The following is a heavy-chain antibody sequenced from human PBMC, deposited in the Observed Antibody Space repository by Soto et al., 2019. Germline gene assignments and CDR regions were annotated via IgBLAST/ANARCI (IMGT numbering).Heavy chain of an antibody. CDR2: ISGSGEDT. D-gene: IGHD2-15*01. CDR1: GPTFSSYA. Sequence: QLLESGGGLVQPGGSLRLSCAASGPTFSSYAMSWVRQAPGKGLEWVSSISGSGEDTYYADSVKGRFTISRDNSKNTLSLELSSLRAEDTALYYCARDRLVSVVMEGTFYCGQGTLVTVSS. V-gene: IGHV3-23*01. J-gene: IGHJ4*02. CDR3: ARDRLVSVVMEGTFY.